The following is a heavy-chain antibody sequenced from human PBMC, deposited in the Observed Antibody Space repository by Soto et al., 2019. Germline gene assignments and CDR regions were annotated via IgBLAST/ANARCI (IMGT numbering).Heavy chain of an antibody. J-gene: IGHJ6*02. CDR2: VSIGGST. D-gene: IGHD6-6*01. Sequence: PGGSLRLSCAASGFTFSSYAMGWVRQGPGKGLEWVAVVSIGGSTHYADSVRGRFTISRDNSKNTLSLQMNSLRAEDTAVYYCAKDVEALARVGGMDVWGQGTTVTVSS. CDR1: GFTFSSYA. CDR3: AKDVEALARVGGMDV. V-gene: IGHV3-23*01.